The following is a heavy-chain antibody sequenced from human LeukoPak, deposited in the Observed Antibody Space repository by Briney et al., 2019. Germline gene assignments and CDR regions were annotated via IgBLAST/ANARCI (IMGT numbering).Heavy chain of an antibody. CDR1: GLTFSSYP. Sequence: SGGSLTLSCAASGLTFSSYPMSWVRQAPGKGLEWVSAISGSGGSTYYADSVRGRFTIYRDNSKNTLYLQMNSLRAEDTAVYYCAKDRGDFWSGSPTNYWGQGTLVTVSS. CDR2: ISGSGGST. J-gene: IGHJ4*02. V-gene: IGHV3-23*01. D-gene: IGHD3-3*01. CDR3: AKDRGDFWSGSPTNY.